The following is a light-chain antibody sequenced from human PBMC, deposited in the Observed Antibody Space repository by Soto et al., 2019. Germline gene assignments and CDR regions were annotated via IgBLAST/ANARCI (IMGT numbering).Light chain of an antibody. CDR3: CSYAGSSTYV. CDR2: EGS. CDR1: SSDLGTYNL. J-gene: IGLJ1*01. Sequence: QSALTQPASVSGSPGQSITISYTGTSSDLGTYNLVSWYQHHPGKAPKLMIYEGSKRLSGVSNRFSGSKSGKTASLTISGLQAEDEADYYCCSYAGSSTYVFGTGTKLTVL. V-gene: IGLV2-23*01.